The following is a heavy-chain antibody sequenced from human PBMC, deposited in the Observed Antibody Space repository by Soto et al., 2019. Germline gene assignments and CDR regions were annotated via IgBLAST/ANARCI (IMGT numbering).Heavy chain of an antibody. D-gene: IGHD3-3*01. CDR1: VGTFSSYA. CDR2: IIPIFGTA. V-gene: IGHV1-69*13. Sequence: SVKVSGKASVGTFSSYAISWVLQAPGQGLEWMGGIIPIFGTANYAQKFQGRVTITADESTSTAYMELSSLRSEDTAGYYCAGGGSRGAIFGVVGQNWFDPWGQGTLVTVSS. CDR3: AGGGSRGAIFGVVGQNWFDP. J-gene: IGHJ5*02.